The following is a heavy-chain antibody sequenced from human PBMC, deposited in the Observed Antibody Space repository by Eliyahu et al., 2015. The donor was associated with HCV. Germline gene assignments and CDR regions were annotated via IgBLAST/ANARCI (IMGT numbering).Heavy chain of an antibody. J-gene: IGHJ4*02. D-gene: IGHD6-19*01. CDR3: ARHGSDGAHKQLWFSAGYSSGWYLGY. CDR2: IXPGDSDT. V-gene: IGHV5-51*01. Sequence: EVQLVQSGAEVKKPGESLKISCKVSGYSFTXYWIGWXRRXPGKGLEWMGIIXPGDSDTRYSPSFQGQVTISADKSISTAYLQWSSLKASDTAMYYCARHGSDGAHKQLWFSAGYSSGWYLGYWGQGTLVTVSS. CDR1: GYSFTXYW.